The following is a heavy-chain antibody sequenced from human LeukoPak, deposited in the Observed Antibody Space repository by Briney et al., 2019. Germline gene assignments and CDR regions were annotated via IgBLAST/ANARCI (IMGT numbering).Heavy chain of an antibody. CDR1: GGSISSYY. V-gene: IGHV4-4*07. CDR3: ARDGKGDFWSGYYSYYYYYMDV. CDR2: IYTSGST. J-gene: IGHJ6*03. Sequence: SETLSLTCTVSGGSISSYYWSWIRQPAGKGLGWIGRIYTSGSTNYNPSLKSRVTMSVDTSKNQFSLKLSPVTAADTAVYYCARDGKGDFWSGYYSYYYYYMDVWGKGTTVTVSS. D-gene: IGHD3-3*01.